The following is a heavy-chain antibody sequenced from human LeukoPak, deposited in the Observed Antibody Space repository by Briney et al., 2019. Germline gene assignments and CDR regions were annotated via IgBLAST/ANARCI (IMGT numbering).Heavy chain of an antibody. D-gene: IGHD6-13*01. CDR3: ATASSSSWYYFDY. Sequence: GESLKISCKGSGYSFTSYWIGWVRQMPGKGLEWMGIIYPGDSDTRYSPSFQGQVTNSADKSISTAYLQWSSLKASDTAMYYCATASSSSWYYFDYWGQGTLVTVSS. V-gene: IGHV5-51*01. CDR1: GYSFTSYW. CDR2: IYPGDSDT. J-gene: IGHJ4*02.